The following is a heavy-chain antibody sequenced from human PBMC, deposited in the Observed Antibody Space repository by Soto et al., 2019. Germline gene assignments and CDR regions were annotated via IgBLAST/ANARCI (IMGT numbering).Heavy chain of an antibody. CDR2: IYEGETT. CDR3: ARRGSGHTFDY. J-gene: IGHJ4*02. CDR1: GASISRTGFH. D-gene: IGHD3-10*01. V-gene: IGHV4-39*01. Sequence: QLQLQESGPGLVKPSETLSLTCAVSGASISRTGFHWGWIRQPPGQGLEWIGSIYEGETTFYNSSLKSRVTISADTSNNHFSLKLSSVTAADPAVYYCARRGSGHTFDYWGQGTLVTVSS.